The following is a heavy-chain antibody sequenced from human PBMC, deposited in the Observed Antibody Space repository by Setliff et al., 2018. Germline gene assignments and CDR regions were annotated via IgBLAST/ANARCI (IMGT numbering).Heavy chain of an antibody. CDR1: GFSISDHY. CDR3: VRAVVIRGSKPLDS. V-gene: IGHV3-72*01. J-gene: IGHJ4*02. D-gene: IGHD3-10*01. Sequence: GGSLRLSCAASGFSISDHYTDWVRQAPGKGLEWVGRTKNKANAGYMEYAASVEDRFIISRDDSKNSLYLQMYSLKSDDTAVYYCVRAVVIRGSKPLDSWGQGTLVTVSS. CDR2: TKNKANAGYM.